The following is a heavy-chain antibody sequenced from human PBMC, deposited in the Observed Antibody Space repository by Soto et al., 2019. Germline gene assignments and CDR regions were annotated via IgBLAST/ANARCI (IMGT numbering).Heavy chain of an antibody. CDR1: GFTFTSSA. CDR3: AVSLNYYDSSGYIDY. CDR2: IVVGSGNT. Sequence: ASVKVSCKASGFTFTSSAMQWVRQARGQRLEWIGWIVVGSGNTNYAQKFQERVTITRDMSTSTAYMELSSLRSEDTAVYYCAVSLNYYDSSGYIDYGGQGTLVTVSS. D-gene: IGHD3-22*01. J-gene: IGHJ4*02. V-gene: IGHV1-58*02.